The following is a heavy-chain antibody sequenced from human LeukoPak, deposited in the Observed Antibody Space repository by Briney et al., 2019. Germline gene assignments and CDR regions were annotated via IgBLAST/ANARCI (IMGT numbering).Heavy chain of an antibody. CDR1: GYTFTSYG. D-gene: IGHD4-17*01. CDR3: ARDVGPRDYGDYWGFDP. V-gene: IGHV1-18*01. CDR2: ISAYNGNT. Sequence: ASVKVSCKASGYTFTSYGISWVRQAPGQGLEWMGWISAYNGNTNYAQKLQGRVTMTTDTSTSTAYMELRSLRSDDTAVYYCARDVGPRDYGDYWGFDPWGQGTLVAVSS. J-gene: IGHJ5*02.